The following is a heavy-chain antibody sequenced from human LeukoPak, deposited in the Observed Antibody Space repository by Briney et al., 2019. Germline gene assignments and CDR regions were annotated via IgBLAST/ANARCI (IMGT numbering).Heavy chain of an antibody. CDR2: IIPIFGTA. J-gene: IGHJ6*03. V-gene: IGHV1-69*05. CDR1: GYTFTGYY. Sequence: GASVKVSCKASGYTFTGYYMHWVRQAPGQGLEWMGGIIPIFGTANYAQKFQGRVTITTDESTSTAYMELSSLRSEDTAVYYCASQLEPYYYMDVWGKGTTVTVSS. CDR3: ASQLEPYYYMDV. D-gene: IGHD1-1*01.